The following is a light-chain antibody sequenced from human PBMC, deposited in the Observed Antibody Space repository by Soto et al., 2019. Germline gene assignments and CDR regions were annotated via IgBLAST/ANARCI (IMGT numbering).Light chain of an antibody. V-gene: IGKV1-27*01. CDR2: AAS. CDR3: QKYNSAYTT. J-gene: IGKJ4*01. CDR1: QGISND. Sequence: DIQMTQSPSSLSASVGDRVTITCRASQGISNDLAWYQQKPGKVPKLLIYAASTLQSGVPSRFSGSGSWADFTLTISSLQPEDVATYYCQKYNSAYTTFGGGTKVEIK.